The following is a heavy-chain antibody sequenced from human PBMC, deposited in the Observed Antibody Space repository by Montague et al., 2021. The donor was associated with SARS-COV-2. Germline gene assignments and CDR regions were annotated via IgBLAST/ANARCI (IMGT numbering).Heavy chain of an antibody. D-gene: IGHD3-22*01. V-gene: IGHV4-34*01. Sequence: SETLSLTCGVYGGSFGDDHWSWIRQPPGKGLEWIGDIKQSGSTNXXPSLKGRVTISVDTSKNQFSLKLTSVTAADTAVYFCARGHLSVSMIVVVFTSASYYFDYWGQGAQVTVSS. CDR2: IKQSGST. CDR1: GGSFGDDH. CDR3: ARGHLSVSMIVVVFTSASYYFDY. J-gene: IGHJ4*02.